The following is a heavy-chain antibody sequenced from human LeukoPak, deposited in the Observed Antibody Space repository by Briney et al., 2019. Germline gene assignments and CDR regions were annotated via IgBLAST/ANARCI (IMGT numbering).Heavy chain of an antibody. CDR2: INPNSGGT. CDR3: ARVPPYRYSYGPFDY. CDR1: GYTFTGYY. V-gene: IGHV1-2*06. Sequence: ASVKVSCKVSGYTFTGYYMHWVRQAPGQGLEWVGRINPNSGGTNYAQKFQGRVTMTRDTSISTAYMELSRLRSDDTAVYYCARVPPYRYSYGPFDYWGQGTLVTVSS. D-gene: IGHD5-18*01. J-gene: IGHJ4*02.